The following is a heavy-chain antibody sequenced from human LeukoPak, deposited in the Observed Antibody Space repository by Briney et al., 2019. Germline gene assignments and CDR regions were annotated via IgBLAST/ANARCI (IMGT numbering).Heavy chain of an antibody. CDR2: INHSGST. Sequence: SETLSLTXAVYGGSFSGYYWSWIGQPPGKGLEWIGEINHSGSTNYNPSLKSRVTISVDTSKNQFSLKLSSVTAADTAVYYCARGVSQKKPLYQLLSGSRALFDPWGQGTLVTVSS. J-gene: IGHJ5*02. V-gene: IGHV4-34*01. CDR1: GGSFSGYY. D-gene: IGHD2-2*01. CDR3: ARGVSQKKPLYQLLSGSRALFDP.